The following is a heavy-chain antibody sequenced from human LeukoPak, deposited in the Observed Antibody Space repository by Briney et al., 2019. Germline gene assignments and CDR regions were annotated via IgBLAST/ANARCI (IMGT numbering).Heavy chain of an antibody. CDR3: TSSSGWYINY. D-gene: IGHD6-19*01. CDR2: IRSKTDGEST. V-gene: IGHV3-15*01. J-gene: IGHJ4*02. Sequence: GGSLRLSCAASGFTFSDAWMNWVRQAPGKGLEWLGLIRSKTDGESTDYAAPVEGRFTISRDDSKNTVYLQMNSLQTKDTAVYYCTSSSGWYINYWGQGTLVTVSS. CDR1: GFTFSDAW.